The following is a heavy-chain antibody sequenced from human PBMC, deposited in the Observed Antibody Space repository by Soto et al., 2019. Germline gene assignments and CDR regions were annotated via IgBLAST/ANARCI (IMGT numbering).Heavy chain of an antibody. V-gene: IGHV3-43D*04. Sequence: QPGGSRRLSCGASGFTFEDYAMHWVRQAPGKGLEGVALSTRDGATTYYGDSGKGRFTISRDNSRTSPHPQPNSLRPDDTAFYYCAKDGGYADSWFGYSDYWGQGTLVTVSS. J-gene: IGHJ4*02. CDR1: GFTFEDYA. D-gene: IGHD2-2*01. CDR3: AKDGGYADSWFGYSDY. CDR2: STRDGATT.